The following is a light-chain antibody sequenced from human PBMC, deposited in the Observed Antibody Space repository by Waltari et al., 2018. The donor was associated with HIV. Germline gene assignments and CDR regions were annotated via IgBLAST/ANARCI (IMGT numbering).Light chain of an antibody. V-gene: IGLV2-14*03. J-gene: IGLJ3*02. CDR2: DVD. CDR1: DTSFSLYKF. Sequence: AVTQPASVSGLPGQSTTISCPGHDTSFSLYKFVPWYQQHSGKPPILILYDVDSRASGVSDRFSGSMSGNTASLTISGLRAEDEGHYYCASFTGDNTVMFGGGTEVTVL. CDR3: ASFTGDNTVM.